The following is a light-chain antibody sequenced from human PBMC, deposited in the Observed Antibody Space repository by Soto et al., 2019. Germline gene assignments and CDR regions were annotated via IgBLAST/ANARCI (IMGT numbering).Light chain of an antibody. J-gene: IGLJ1*01. CDR3: ASWDCSLSGHV. V-gene: IGLV1-47*01. CDR1: SSNIGSNF. CDR2: TNN. Sequence: QLVLTQPPSASGTPGQRVTISCSGSSSNIGSNFVYWYQHLPGTAPKLLIYTNNQRPSGVPDRFSGSKSGTSASLAISGLRSEDEADYYCASWDCSLSGHVFGTVTQVTVL.